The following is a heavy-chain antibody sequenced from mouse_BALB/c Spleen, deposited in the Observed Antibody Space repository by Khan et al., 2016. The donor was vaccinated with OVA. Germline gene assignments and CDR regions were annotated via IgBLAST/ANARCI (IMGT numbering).Heavy chain of an antibody. CDR1: GYTFTSNT. V-gene: IGHV1-4*01. D-gene: IGHD2-14*01. J-gene: IGHJ4*01. CDR2: INPRSGYT. CDR3: ARRTTGYTMDS. Sequence: QVQLQQSGAELARPGASVRMSCKASGYTFTSNTMHWIKQRPGQGLEWIGYINPRSGYTNYNQNFKDKATLTVDKSSSTAYMQLSSLTSEDSAVYYCARRTTGYTMDSWGQGTSVTVSS.